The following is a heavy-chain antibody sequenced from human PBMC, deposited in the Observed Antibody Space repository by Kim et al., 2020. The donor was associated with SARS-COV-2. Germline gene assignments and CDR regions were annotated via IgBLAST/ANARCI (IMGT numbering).Heavy chain of an antibody. D-gene: IGHD3-9*01. V-gene: IGHV3-30*18. CDR2: ISYDGSNK. CDR3: AKEWATGIDY. CDR1: GFTFSSYG. Sequence: GGSLRLSCAASGFTFSSYGMHWVRQAPGKGLEWVAVISYDGSNKYYADSVKGRFTISRDNSKNTLYLQMNSLRAEDTAVYYSAKEWATGIDYWGQGTLVTVSS. J-gene: IGHJ4*02.